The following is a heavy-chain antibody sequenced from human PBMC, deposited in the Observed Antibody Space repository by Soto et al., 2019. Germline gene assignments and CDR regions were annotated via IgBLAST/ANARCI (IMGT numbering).Heavy chain of an antibody. CDR3: AHHQPAGRGAFDI. V-gene: IGHV4-30-4*01. CDR2: IYYTGTT. D-gene: IGHD6-13*01. CDR1: GGSISSGDYY. J-gene: IGHJ3*02. Sequence: QVLLQESGPGLVKASQTLSLTCNVSGGSISSGDYYWSWIRQPPGKGLEWIGYIYYTGTTYYNPSLKSRVVISVDTSKNQFSLNLISVTAADTAVYYCAHHQPAGRGAFDIWGQGTMVTVSS.